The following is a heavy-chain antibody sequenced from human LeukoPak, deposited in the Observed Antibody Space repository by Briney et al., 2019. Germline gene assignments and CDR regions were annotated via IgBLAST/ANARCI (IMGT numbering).Heavy chain of an antibody. CDR3: ARAGIAAAVLSPTYGMDV. J-gene: IGHJ6*02. Sequence: ASVKVSCKASGYTFTGYYMHWVRQAPGQGLEWMGWINPNSGGTNYAQKFQGWVTMTRDTSISTAYMELSRLRSDDTAVYYCARAGIAAAVLSPTYGMDVWGQGTTVTVSS. D-gene: IGHD6-13*01. CDR1: GYTFTGYY. V-gene: IGHV1-2*04. CDR2: INPNSGGT.